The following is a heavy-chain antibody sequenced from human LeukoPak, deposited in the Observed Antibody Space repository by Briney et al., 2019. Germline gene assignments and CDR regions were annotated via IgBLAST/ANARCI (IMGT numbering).Heavy chain of an antibody. J-gene: IGHJ5*02. CDR2: INPNSGGT. CDR3: ARDLKLGSSWPTNWFDP. Sequence: GASVKVSCKASGYTFTGYYMHWVRQAPGQGLEWMGWINPNSGGTNYAQKFQGRVTMTRDTSISTAYMELSRLRSDDTAVYYCARDLKLGSSWPTNWFDPWGQGTLVTVSS. D-gene: IGHD6-13*01. V-gene: IGHV1-2*02. CDR1: GYTFTGYY.